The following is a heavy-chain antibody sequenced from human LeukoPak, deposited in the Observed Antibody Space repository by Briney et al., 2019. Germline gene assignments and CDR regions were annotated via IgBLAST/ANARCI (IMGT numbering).Heavy chain of an antibody. V-gene: IGHV1-69*05. CDR3: ATDTMIFTSRFDC. CDR1: GGTFSSYA. J-gene: IGHJ4*02. D-gene: IGHD3-22*01. Sequence: SVKVSCKASGGTFSSYAISWVRQAPGQGLEWMGGIIPIFGTANYAQKFQGRVTITTDESTSTAYMELSSLRSEDTAVYYCATDTMIFTSRFDCWGQGTLVTVSS. CDR2: IIPIFGTA.